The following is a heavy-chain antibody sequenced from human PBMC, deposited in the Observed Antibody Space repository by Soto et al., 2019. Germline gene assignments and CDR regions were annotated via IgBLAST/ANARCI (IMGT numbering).Heavy chain of an antibody. J-gene: IGHJ6*02. CDR2: ISGSGGST. V-gene: IGHV3-23*01. D-gene: IGHD3-22*01. CDR3: AKDLTYYYDSIRYYGLDV. Sequence: GGSLRLSCAASGFTFSNYAMGWVRQAPGKGLEWVSAISGSGGSTYYADSVKGRFTISRDNSKNTLYLQMNRLRAEDTAEYHCAKDLTYYYDSIRYYGLDVWGQGTTVTVAS. CDR1: GFTFSNYA.